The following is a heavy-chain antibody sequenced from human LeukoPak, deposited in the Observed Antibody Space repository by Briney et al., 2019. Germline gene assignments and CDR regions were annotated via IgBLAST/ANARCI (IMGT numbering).Heavy chain of an antibody. J-gene: IGHJ6*02. CDR1: GFTFSSYG. CDR3: AKGYCSSTSCYYYYYGMDV. CDR2: IRYDGSNK. D-gene: IGHD2-2*01. V-gene: IGHV3-30*02. Sequence: GGSLRLSCAASGFTFSSYGMHWVRQAPGKGLEWVAFIRYDGSNKYYADSVKGRFTISRDNSKNTPYLQMNSLRAEDAAVYYCAKGYCSSTSCYYYYYGMDVWGQGTTVTVSS.